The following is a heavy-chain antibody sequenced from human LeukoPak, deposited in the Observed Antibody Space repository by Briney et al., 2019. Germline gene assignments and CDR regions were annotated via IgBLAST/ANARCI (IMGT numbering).Heavy chain of an antibody. CDR3: ARDYYGGNSEVISWHFDL. CDR2: IYSGGGST. Sequence: GGSLRLSCAASGFTVSSNYMSWVRRAPGKGLEWVSVIYSGGGSTYYADSVKGRFIISRDNSKNTLYLQMNSLRAEDTAVYYCARDYYGGNSEVISWHFDLWGRGTLVSVSS. CDR1: GFTVSSNY. D-gene: IGHD4-23*01. V-gene: IGHV3-66*01. J-gene: IGHJ2*01.